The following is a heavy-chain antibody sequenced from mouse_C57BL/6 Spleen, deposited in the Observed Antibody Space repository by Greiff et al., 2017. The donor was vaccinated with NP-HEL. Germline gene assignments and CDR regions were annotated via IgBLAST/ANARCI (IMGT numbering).Heavy chain of an antibody. CDR1: GYTFTSYW. Sequence: QVQLQQSGAELVKPGASVKLSCKASGYTFTSYWMHWVKQRPGQGLEWIGMIHPNSGSTNYNEKFKSKATLTVDKSSSTAYMQLSSLTSEDSAVYYCASGDYYYGSSYGFAYWGQGTLVTVSA. D-gene: IGHD1-1*01. CDR3: ASGDYYYGSSYGFAY. V-gene: IGHV1-64*01. J-gene: IGHJ3*01. CDR2: IHPNSGST.